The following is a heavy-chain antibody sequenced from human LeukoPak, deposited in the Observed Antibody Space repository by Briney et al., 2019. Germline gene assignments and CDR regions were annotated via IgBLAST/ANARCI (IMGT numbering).Heavy chain of an antibody. D-gene: IGHD3-22*01. CDR1: GGSISGGGYY. V-gene: IGHV4-31*03. CDR2: IYNTVST. J-gene: IGHJ4*02. Sequence: SQTLSLTCTVSGGSISGGGYYWNWIRQLPGKGLDHIAYIYNTVSTFYNPSLKSRLAMSVDTSKNQFSLELSSVTAADTAVYYCASKYYYDSSGYSFDYWGQGTLVTVSS. CDR3: ASKYYYDSSGYSFDY.